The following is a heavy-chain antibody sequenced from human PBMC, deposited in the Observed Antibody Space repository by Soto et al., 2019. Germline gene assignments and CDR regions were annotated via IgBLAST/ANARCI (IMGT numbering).Heavy chain of an antibody. CDR3: IADPPYGSADADY. V-gene: IGHV3-15*01. Sequence: EVQLVESGGGLVKPGGSLKLSCAASGFTFNTAWMGWVRQSPGKGLEWVGLIRSKRGGGTTDYAATVQVRFSISRDDSTNTVYVEMHSLRTEDTGVYSCIADPPYGSADADYWGQGTLVTVSS. CDR1: GFTFNTAW. D-gene: IGHD3-10*01. CDR2: IRSKRGGGTT. J-gene: IGHJ4*02.